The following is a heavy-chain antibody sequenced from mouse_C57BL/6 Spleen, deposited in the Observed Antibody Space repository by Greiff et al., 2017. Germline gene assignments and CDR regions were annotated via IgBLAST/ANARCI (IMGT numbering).Heavy chain of an antibody. CDR3: ARDGGNYGDYYAMDY. J-gene: IGHJ4*01. CDR2: ISDGGSYT. CDR1: GFTFSSYA. Sequence: EVKLMESGGGLVKPGGSLKLSCAASGFTFSSYAMSWVRQTPEKRLEWVATISDGGSYTYYPDNVKGRFTISRDNAKNNLYLQMSHLKSEDTAMYYCARDGGNYGDYYAMDYWGQGTSVTVSS. D-gene: IGHD2-1*01. V-gene: IGHV5-4*01.